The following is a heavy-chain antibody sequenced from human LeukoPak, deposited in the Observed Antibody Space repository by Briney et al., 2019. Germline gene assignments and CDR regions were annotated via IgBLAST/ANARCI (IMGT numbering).Heavy chain of an antibody. CDR2: VYISGST. Sequence: KPSETLSLTCSVSGGSVSDYYWSWIRQSAGKGLEWIGRVYISGSTKYNPSLRGRVTMSVDTSKNQFSLKLTSMTAADTAIYYCARGSSGNGDASDMWGPGTMVTVSS. CDR3: ARGSSGNGDASDM. J-gene: IGHJ3*02. D-gene: IGHD5-12*01. V-gene: IGHV4-4*07. CDR1: GGSVSDYY.